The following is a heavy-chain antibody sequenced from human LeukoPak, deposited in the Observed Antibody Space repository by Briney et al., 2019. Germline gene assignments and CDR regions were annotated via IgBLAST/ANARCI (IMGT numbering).Heavy chain of an antibody. D-gene: IGHD3-22*01. Sequence: PGGSLRLSCAASGFTFSSYSMNWVRQAPGKGLEWVSSISSSSSYIYYADSVKGRFTISRDNAKNSLYLQMNSLRAEDTAVYYCARDPSYYYDSSGYIRRFDYWGQGTLVTVSS. CDR1: GFTFSSYS. CDR3: ARDPSYYYDSSGYIRRFDY. CDR2: ISSSSSYI. V-gene: IGHV3-21*01. J-gene: IGHJ4*02.